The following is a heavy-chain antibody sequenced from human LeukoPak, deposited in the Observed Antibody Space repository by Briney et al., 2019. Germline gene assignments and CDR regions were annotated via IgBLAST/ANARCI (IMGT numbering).Heavy chain of an antibody. D-gene: IGHD3-16*01. CDR1: GFTFSSYS. V-gene: IGHV3-30*02. Sequence: PGGSLRLSCAASGFTFSSYSMHWVRQAPGKGLEWVAFMQYDGNNKYYADSVKGRFTISRDNSKNTLSLQMNSLRAEDTAVYYCAKSMFLGELSPVDYWGQGTLVTVSS. CDR2: MQYDGNNK. J-gene: IGHJ4*02. CDR3: AKSMFLGELSPVDY.